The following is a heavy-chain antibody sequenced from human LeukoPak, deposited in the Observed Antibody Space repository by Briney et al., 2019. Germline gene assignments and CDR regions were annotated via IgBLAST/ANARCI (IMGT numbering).Heavy chain of an antibody. Sequence: PGGSLRLSSAASGLSFSTIYMSWVRQTPGQGLEWVANINVDGTAEYYVDSVKGRFTISRDNAKNSLYLQMNSLRAEDTAVYYCARDPYRFAFDIWGQGTVVLVSS. J-gene: IGHJ3*02. CDR3: ARDPYRFAFDI. D-gene: IGHD1-26*01. V-gene: IGHV3-7*03. CDR2: INVDGTAE. CDR1: GLSFSTIY.